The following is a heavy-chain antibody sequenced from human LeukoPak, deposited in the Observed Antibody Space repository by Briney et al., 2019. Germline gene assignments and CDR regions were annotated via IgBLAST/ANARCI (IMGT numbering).Heavy chain of an antibody. CDR2: IKKDGSEK. CDR3: AKDGQYSSSSPYYFDY. D-gene: IGHD6-6*01. V-gene: IGHV3-7*03. J-gene: IGHJ4*02. Sequence: GGSLRLSCAASGFTFSSYWMSWVRQAPGKGLEWVANIKKDGSEKYYVDSVKGRFTISRDNSKNTLYLQMNSLRAEDTAVYYCAKDGQYSSSSPYYFDYWGQGTLVTVSS. CDR1: GFTFSSYW.